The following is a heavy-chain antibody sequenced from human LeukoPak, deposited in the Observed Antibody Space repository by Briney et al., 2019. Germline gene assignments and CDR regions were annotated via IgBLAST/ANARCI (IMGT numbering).Heavy chain of an antibody. Sequence: SETLSLTCTVSGGSISSYYWSWIRQPPGKGLEWIGYIYYSGSTNYNPSLKSRVTISVDTTKNQFSLKLSSVTAADTAVYYCARSMTTVTPFDYWGQGTLVTVSS. CDR3: ARSMTTVTPFDY. J-gene: IGHJ4*02. V-gene: IGHV4-59*01. D-gene: IGHD4-17*01. CDR1: GGSISSYY. CDR2: IYYSGST.